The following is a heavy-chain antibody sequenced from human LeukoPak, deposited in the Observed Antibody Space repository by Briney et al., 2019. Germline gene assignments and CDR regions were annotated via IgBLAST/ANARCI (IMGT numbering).Heavy chain of an antibody. Sequence: SVKVSCKASGGTFSSYAISWVRQAPGQGLEWMGRIIPIFGTANYAQKFQGRVTITTDGSTSTAYMELSSLRSEDTAVYYCASDPPEEIFGVVVWGQGTLVTVSS. CDR2: IIPIFGTA. D-gene: IGHD3-3*01. J-gene: IGHJ4*02. CDR1: GGTFSSYA. V-gene: IGHV1-69*05. CDR3: ASDPPEEIFGVVV.